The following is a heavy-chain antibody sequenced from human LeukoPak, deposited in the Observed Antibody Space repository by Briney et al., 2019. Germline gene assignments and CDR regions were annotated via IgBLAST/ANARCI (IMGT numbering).Heavy chain of an antibody. D-gene: IGHD1-14*01. J-gene: IGHJ6*02. CDR1: GGSSSSYY. CDR3: ARVDTGNYYYGMDV. V-gene: IGHV4-59*01. CDR2: IYYSGST. Sequence: PSETLSLTCTVSGGSSSSYYWSWIRQPPGKGLEWIGYIYYSGSTNYNPSLKSRVTISVDTSKNQFSLKLSSVTAADTAVYYCARVDTGNYYYGMDVWGQGTTVTVSS.